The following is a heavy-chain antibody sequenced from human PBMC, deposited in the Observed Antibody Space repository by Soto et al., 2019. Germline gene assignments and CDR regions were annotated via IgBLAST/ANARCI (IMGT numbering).Heavy chain of an antibody. J-gene: IGHJ2*01. CDR1: GGTFSSYA. CDR3: ARNLAAAGSYWYFDL. CDR2: IIPIFGTA. D-gene: IGHD6-13*01. Sequence: QVQLVQSGAEVKKPGSSVKVSCKASGGTFSSYAISWVRQAPGQGLEWMGGIIPIFGTANYAQKFQGRVTITADESTSTADMELSSLRSEDTAVDYCARNLAAAGSYWYFDLWGRRTLVTVSS. V-gene: IGHV1-69*01.